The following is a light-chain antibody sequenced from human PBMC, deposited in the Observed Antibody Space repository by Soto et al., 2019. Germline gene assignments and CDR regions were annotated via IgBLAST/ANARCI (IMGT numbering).Light chain of an antibody. CDR1: SSNIGAGYD. CDR3: QSYDSSLSGNVV. J-gene: IGLJ2*01. CDR2: GNS. Sequence: QSVLTQPPSVSGAPGQRVTISCTGSSSNIGAGYDVHWYQQIPGTAPKLLIYGNSNRPSGVPDRFSGSTSGTSASLAITGLQAEDESDYYCQSYDSSLSGNVVFGGGTKLTVL. V-gene: IGLV1-40*01.